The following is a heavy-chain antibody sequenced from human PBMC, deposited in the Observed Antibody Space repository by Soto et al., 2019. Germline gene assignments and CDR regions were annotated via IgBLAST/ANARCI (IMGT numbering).Heavy chain of an antibody. CDR2: IIPILGIA. CDR3: ARGPYDFWCGYPYFDY. V-gene: IGHV1-69*02. Sequence: GASVKVSCKASGGTFSSYTISWVRQAPGQGLEWMGRIIPILGIANYAQKFQGRVTITADKSTSTAYMELSSLRSEDTAVYYCARGPYDFWCGYPYFDYWGQGTLVTVSS. D-gene: IGHD3-3*01. J-gene: IGHJ4*02. CDR1: GGTFSSYT.